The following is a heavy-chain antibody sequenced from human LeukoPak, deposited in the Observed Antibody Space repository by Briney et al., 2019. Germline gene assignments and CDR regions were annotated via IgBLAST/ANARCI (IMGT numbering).Heavy chain of an antibody. J-gene: IGHJ1*01. CDR1: GYTFTGYY. V-gene: IGHV1-2*02. D-gene: IGHD2-2*01. CDR2: INPNSGGT. CDR3: ARGALARVEYQLPN. Sequence: ASVKVSCKASGYTFTGYYMHWVRQAPGHGREWMGWINPNSGGTNYAQKFQGRVTMNRDTSISTAYMELSRLRSDDTAVYYCARGALARVEYQLPNWGQGTLVTVSS.